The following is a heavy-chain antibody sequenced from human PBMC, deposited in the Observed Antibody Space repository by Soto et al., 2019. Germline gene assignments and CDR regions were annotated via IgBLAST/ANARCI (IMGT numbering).Heavy chain of an antibody. J-gene: IGHJ6*03. Sequence: QVQLQESGPGLVKPSETLSLTCTVSGASISSYYWSWIRQPPGKGLEWIGYIHYSASTHYNPSLKTRDNITIDTSKKQFSLKLSSVTAEDTAVYYCARSGGTDYYCMDVWGKGTTVTVSS. V-gene: IGHV4-59*01. CDR2: IHYSAST. CDR3: ARSGGTDYYCMDV. CDR1: GASISSYY. D-gene: IGHD1-7*01.